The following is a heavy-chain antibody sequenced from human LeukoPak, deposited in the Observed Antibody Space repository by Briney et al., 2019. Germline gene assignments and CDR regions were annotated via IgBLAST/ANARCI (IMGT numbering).Heavy chain of an antibody. V-gene: IGHV3-21*01. CDR2: ISSSSSYI. D-gene: IGHD1-26*01. CDR3: ARVVGGDYYFDY. Sequence: GESLRLSCAASGFTFSSYWMNWVRQAPGKGLEWVSSISSSSSYIYYADSVKGRFTISRDNAKNSLYLQMNSLRAEDTAVYYCARVVGGDYYFDYWGQGTLVTVSS. CDR1: GFTFSSYW. J-gene: IGHJ4*02.